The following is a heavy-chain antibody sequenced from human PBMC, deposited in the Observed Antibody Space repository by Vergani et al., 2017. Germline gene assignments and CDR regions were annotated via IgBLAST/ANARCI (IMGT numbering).Heavy chain of an antibody. CDR2: ISYDGSNK. Sequence: QVQLVESGGGVVQPGRYLRLSCAASGFTFRSFGLHWVRQAPGEGLGWVAVISYDGSNKYYADSVKGRFTIARDNSKHTLYLQMNSLRAEDTDVYYCAKEFGYCSSTSCYDPFAYDYYYMDGWGKGTMVTVS. CDR3: AKEFGYCSSTSCYDPFAYDYYYMDG. V-gene: IGHV3-30*18. J-gene: IGHJ6*03. D-gene: IGHD2-2*03. CDR1: GFTFRSFG.